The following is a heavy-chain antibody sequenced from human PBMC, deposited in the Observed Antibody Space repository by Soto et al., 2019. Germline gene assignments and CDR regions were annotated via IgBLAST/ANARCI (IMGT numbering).Heavy chain of an antibody. V-gene: IGHV3-15*01. Sequence: EVQLVESGGGLVKPGGSLRLSCAASGFTFSGAWMSWVRQAPGKGLEWVGRIKSKTDGGTKDYAAPVQGRFTISRDDSKNTLYLQMDGLKTEDTAVYYCTTVRNGNYVFDYWGQGTLVTVSS. D-gene: IGHD3-16*01. CDR1: GFTFSGAW. CDR3: TTVRNGNYVFDY. CDR2: IKSKTDGGTK. J-gene: IGHJ4*02.